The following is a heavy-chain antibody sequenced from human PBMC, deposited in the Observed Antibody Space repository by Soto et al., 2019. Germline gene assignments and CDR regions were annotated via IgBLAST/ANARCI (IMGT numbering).Heavy chain of an antibody. CDR2: ISWNSGNI. J-gene: IGHJ6*02. CDR3: AKDVVWSGYSYYYGMDV. V-gene: IGHV3-9*01. CDR1: GFTFADYA. D-gene: IGHD3-3*01. Sequence: EVQLVESGGGLVQPGRSLRLSCAASGFTFADYAMHWVRQAPGKGLAWVSGISWNSGNIDYADSVKGRFTISRDNAKNSLYLQIYSLRPVDTALYYCAKDVVWSGYSYYYGMDVWGPGTTVTVSS.